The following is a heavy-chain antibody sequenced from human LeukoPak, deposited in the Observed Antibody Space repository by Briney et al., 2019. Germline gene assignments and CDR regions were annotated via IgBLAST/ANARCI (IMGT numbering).Heavy chain of an antibody. Sequence: GGSLRLSCAASGFTFSSYAMSWVRQAPGKGLEWVSAISGSGGSTYYADSVKGQFTISRDNSKNTLYLQMNSLRAEDTAVYYCAKVSTSGDDFWSGYYIPPYFDYWGQGTLDTVSS. D-gene: IGHD3-3*01. CDR1: GFTFSSYA. J-gene: IGHJ4*02. V-gene: IGHV3-23*01. CDR3: AKVSTSGDDFWSGYYIPPYFDY. CDR2: ISGSGGST.